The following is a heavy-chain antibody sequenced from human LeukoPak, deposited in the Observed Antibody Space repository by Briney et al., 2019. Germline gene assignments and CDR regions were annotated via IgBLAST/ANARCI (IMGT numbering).Heavy chain of an antibody. V-gene: IGHV3-7*01. CDR3: ARIGYSSSSIDY. J-gene: IGHJ4*02. D-gene: IGHD6-6*01. CDR1: GFIFSNYW. CDR2: IKEDGSVK. Sequence: GGSLRLSCTPSGFIFSNYWMSWVRQAPGKGLEWVANIKEDGSVKYYVDSLKGRFTISRDNAKNSLYLQMDSLRAEDTAVHYCARIGYSSSSIDYWGQGTLVTVSS.